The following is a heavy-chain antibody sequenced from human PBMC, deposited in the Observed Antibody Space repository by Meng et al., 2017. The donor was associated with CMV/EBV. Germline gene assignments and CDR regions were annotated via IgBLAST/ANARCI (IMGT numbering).Heavy chain of an antibody. V-gene: IGHV4-38-2*02. CDR3: ARNPITMVRGVIRVAAFDI. CDR2: IYHSGST. J-gene: IGHJ3*02. D-gene: IGHD3-10*01. CDR1: GYSISSGYY. Sequence: SETLSLTCTVSGYSISSGYYWGWIRQPPGKGLEWFGSIYHSGSTYYNPSLKSRVTISVDTSKNQFSLKLSSVTAADTAVYYCARNPITMVRGVIRVAAFDIWGQGTMVTVSS.